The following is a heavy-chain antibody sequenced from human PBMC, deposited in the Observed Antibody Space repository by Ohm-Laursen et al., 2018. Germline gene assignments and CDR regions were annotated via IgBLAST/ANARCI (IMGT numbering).Heavy chain of an antibody. J-gene: IGHJ5*02. V-gene: IGHV4-31*03. CDR1: GGSISSGGYY. CDR3: VLYSSFSVS. Sequence: TLSLTCTVSGGSISSGGYYWSWIRQHPGKGLEWIGYIYYSGSTYYNPSLKSRVTISVDTSKDQFSLKLNSVTAADTALYYCVLYSSFSVSWGQGTLVTVSS. CDR2: IYYSGST. D-gene: IGHD6-6*01.